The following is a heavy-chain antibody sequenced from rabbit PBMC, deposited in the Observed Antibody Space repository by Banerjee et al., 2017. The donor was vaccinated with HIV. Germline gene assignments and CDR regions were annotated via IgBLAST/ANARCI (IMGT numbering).Heavy chain of an antibody. CDR2: INTGSGSA. CDR1: GFSFSSSYW. J-gene: IGHJ6*01. Sequence: QSLEESGGDLVKPGASLTLTCTASGFSFSSSYWICWVRQTPGKGLEWIAWINTGSGSAYYATWAKGRFTISKTSSTTVTLQMTSLTAADTATYFCARDSSSSFSSYGMDLWGQGTLVTVS. V-gene: IGHV1S40*01. D-gene: IGHD1-1*01. CDR3: ARDSSSSFSSYGMDL.